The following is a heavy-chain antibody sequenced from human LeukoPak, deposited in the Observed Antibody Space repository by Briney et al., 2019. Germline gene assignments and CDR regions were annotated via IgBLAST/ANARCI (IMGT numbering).Heavy chain of an antibody. Sequence: ASVKVSCKASGYTFTGYDINWVRQATGQGLEWMGWMNPNSGGTDYAQNFQGRVTITRDTSISTAYMELSSLRSEDTAVYYCARTPTGHNANFDFWGRGTLVTVSS. D-gene: IGHD2-8*01. CDR1: GYTFTGYD. CDR3: ARTPTGHNANFDF. J-gene: IGHJ4*02. V-gene: IGHV1-8*03. CDR2: MNPNSGGT.